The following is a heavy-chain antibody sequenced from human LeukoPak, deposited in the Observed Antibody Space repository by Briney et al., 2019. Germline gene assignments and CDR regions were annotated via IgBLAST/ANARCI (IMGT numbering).Heavy chain of an antibody. J-gene: IGHJ3*02. V-gene: IGHV1-2*06. CDR1: GYTFTGYY. CDR2: INPNSGGT. Sequence: GASVKVSCKASGYTFTGYYMHWVRQAPGQRLEWMGRINPNSGGTNYAQKFQGRVTMTRDTSISTAYMELSRLRSDDTAVYYCATPLGVVAATPGAFDILGQGTMVTVSS. CDR3: ATPLGVVAATPGAFDI. D-gene: IGHD2-15*01.